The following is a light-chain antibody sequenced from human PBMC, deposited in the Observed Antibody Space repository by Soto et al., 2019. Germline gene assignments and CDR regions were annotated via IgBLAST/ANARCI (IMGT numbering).Light chain of an antibody. CDR3: SSYTSSSTLL. V-gene: IGLV2-14*01. Sequence: QSALTQPASVSGSPGQSITISCTGTSSDVGGYNYVSWYQQHPGKAPKLMIYDVSNRPSGVSNRFSGSKSGNTASLTISGLQAEDDAHYYCSSYTSSSTLLFGTGTKVTVL. CDR2: DVS. J-gene: IGLJ1*01. CDR1: SSDVGGYNY.